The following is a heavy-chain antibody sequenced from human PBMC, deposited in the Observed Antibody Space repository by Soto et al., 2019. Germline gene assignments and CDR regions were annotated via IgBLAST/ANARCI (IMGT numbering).Heavy chain of an antibody. CDR2: ISSDESNK. V-gene: IGHV3-30-3*01. CDR3: ARVPGYCGGSSCYGDYYYGMDV. CDR1: GYIFSNYA. Sequence: QVQLVESGGGVVQPGRSPRLSCGASGYIFSNYAMYWVRQAPGKGLEWVAVISSDESNKYYADSVKGRFTISRDNSKNTLYLQMNSLRAEETAIYYCARVPGYCGGSSCYGDYYYGMDVWGQGTTVTVSS. D-gene: IGHD2-15*01. J-gene: IGHJ6*02.